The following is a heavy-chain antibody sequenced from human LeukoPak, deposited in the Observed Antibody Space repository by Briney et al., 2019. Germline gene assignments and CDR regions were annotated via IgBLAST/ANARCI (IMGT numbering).Heavy chain of an antibody. Sequence: GAVRVSCMHSVYTLTSYGISWVRQAPGQGREWMGRISVYNGHTNYAQKLQGKVTMTTDTSTSTAYMKLKSLRSDDTAVYYGPRDKDTGMVASMNYYYYHGMDVWGQGTTVTVSS. CDR1: VYTLTSYG. J-gene: IGHJ6*02. D-gene: IGHD5-18*01. V-gene: IGHV1-18*01. CDR3: PRDKDTGMVASMNYYYYHGMDV. CDR2: ISVYNGHT.